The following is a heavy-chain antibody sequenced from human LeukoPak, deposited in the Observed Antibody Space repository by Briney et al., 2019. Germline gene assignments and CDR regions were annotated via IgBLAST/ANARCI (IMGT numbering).Heavy chain of an antibody. Sequence: GGSLRLSCAASGFTVSSKYMSWVRQAPGKGLEWVSAIYSGGGTYYADSVKGRFTISKDNSKDTLYLQMNSPTADDTALYYCAKDAFSYSGVYDALDIWGQGTMVTVSS. D-gene: IGHD3-3*01. CDR2: IYSGGGT. V-gene: IGHV3-53*01. CDR1: GFTVSSKY. J-gene: IGHJ3*02. CDR3: AKDAFSYSGVYDALDI.